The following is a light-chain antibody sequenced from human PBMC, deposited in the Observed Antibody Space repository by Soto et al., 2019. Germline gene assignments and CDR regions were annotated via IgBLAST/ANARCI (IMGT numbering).Light chain of an antibody. CDR3: QQYSSYST. Sequence: IQLTQSPSSLSASVGDRVTITCRASQSISNWLAWYQQKPGKAPKLLIYDASTLESGVPSRFSGGGFGTDFTLTISSLQPDDFATYYCQQYSSYSTLGQGTKV. V-gene: IGKV1-5*01. J-gene: IGKJ1*01. CDR1: QSISNW. CDR2: DAS.